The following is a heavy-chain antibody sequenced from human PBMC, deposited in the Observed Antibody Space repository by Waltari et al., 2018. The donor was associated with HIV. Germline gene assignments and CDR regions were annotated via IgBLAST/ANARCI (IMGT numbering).Heavy chain of an antibody. CDR3: ARDPSPSGSYSKVFDY. CDR1: GGTFSSYA. CDR2: IIPILGIA. V-gene: IGHV1-69*04. Sequence: QVQLVQSGAEVKKPGSSVKVSCKASGGTFSSYAISWVRQAPGQGLEWMGRIIPILGIANSAQNFHGRVTITADKSTSTAYMELSSLRSEDTAVYYCARDPSPSGSYSKVFDYWGQGTLVTVSS. J-gene: IGHJ4*02. D-gene: IGHD1-26*01.